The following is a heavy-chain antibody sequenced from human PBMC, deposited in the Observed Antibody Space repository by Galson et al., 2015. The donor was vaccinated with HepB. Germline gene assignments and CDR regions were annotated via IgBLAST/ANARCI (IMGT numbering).Heavy chain of an antibody. V-gene: IGHV1-69*13. CDR3: AATHNWGKDY. CDR1: GVTFSSYD. J-gene: IGHJ4*02. Sequence: SVKVSCKASGVTFSSYDVSWVRQAPGQGLEWMGGIIPIFGTGKYAQKFQDRVTITADESTSTAYMELSSLRSEDTAVYYCAATHNWGKDYWGQGTLVIVSS. CDR2: IIPIFGTG. D-gene: IGHD7-27*01.